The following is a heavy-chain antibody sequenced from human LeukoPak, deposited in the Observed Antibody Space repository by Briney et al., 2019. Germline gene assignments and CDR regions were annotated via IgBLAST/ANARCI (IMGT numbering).Heavy chain of an antibody. Sequence: ASVKISCKASGGTFSTYAISWVRQAPGHGLEWRGGIIPIFGTANYAQKFQGRVTITADKSTSTAYMELSRLRYEDTAVYYRARDRGGLPVTLELDYYYYYMDVWGKGTTVTISS. CDR1: GGTFSTYA. J-gene: IGHJ6*03. V-gene: IGHV1-69*06. D-gene: IGHD1-7*01. CDR3: ARDRGGLPVTLELDYYYYYMDV. CDR2: IIPIFGTA.